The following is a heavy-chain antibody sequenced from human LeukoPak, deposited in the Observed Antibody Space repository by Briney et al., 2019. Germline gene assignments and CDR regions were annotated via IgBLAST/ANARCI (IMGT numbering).Heavy chain of an antibody. Sequence: SETLSLTCAVYGGSFSGYYWSWIRQPPGKGLEWIGEINHSGSTNYNPSLKSRVTMSVDTSKKQFSLKVTSVTAADTGVYYCARSVGYYDRSGYSGYYYYMDVWGKGTTVTISS. CDR1: GGSFSGYY. CDR3: ARSVGYYDRSGYSGYYYYMDV. J-gene: IGHJ6*03. V-gene: IGHV4-34*01. D-gene: IGHD3-22*01. CDR2: INHSGST.